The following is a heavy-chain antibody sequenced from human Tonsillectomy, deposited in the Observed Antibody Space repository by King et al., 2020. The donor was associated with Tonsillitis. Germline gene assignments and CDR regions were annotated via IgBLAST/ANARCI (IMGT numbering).Heavy chain of an antibody. CDR1: GFTFSSYE. V-gene: IGHV3-48*03. J-gene: IGHJ4*02. CDR2: ISSSCSTI. Sequence: VQLVESGGGLVQPGGSLRLSCAASGFTFSSYEMNWVRQAPGKGLEWVSSISSSCSTIYYADSVKGRFTISRDNAKNSLYLQMKSLRAEDTAVYYCARGSRTVAAAGLGVGYWGQGTLVTVSS. CDR3: ARGSRTVAAAGLGVGY. D-gene: IGHD6-13*01.